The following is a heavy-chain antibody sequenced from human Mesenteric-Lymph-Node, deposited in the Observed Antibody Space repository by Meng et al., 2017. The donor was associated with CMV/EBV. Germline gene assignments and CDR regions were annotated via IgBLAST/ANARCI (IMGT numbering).Heavy chain of an antibody. Sequence: KVSCKGSGYSLTTYWIGWVRQMPGKGLEWLGIIYPRGSIAKYSPSFQGQVTISADNSISTAYLQWNSLKASDTAMYYCASTYNGRYRWDYWGQGTTVTVSS. V-gene: IGHV5-51*01. CDR3: ASTYNGRYRWDY. CDR2: IYPRGSIA. J-gene: IGHJ6*02. D-gene: IGHD1-26*01. CDR1: GYSLTTYW.